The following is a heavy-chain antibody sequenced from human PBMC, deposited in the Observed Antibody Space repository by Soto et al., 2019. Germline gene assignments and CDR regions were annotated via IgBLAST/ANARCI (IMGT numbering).Heavy chain of an antibody. J-gene: IGHJ4*02. CDR1: GFPFSSYG. CDR3: ARDHCSTSSCYKYGGLRIDN. D-gene: IGHD2-2*02. V-gene: IGHV3-33*01. CDR2: IYFDGSDK. Sequence: QVQLVESGGGVVQPGRSLRLSCAASGFPFSSYGMHWVRQAPGMGLEWVALIYFDGSDKYYADSVRGRFTISRDNSKHTLFLEMNGLRAEDTAVYYCARDHCSTSSCYKYGGLRIDNWGQGTLVTVSS.